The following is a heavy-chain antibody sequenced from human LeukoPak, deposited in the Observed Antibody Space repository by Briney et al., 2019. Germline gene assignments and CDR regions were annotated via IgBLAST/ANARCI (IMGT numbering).Heavy chain of an antibody. CDR2: ISYDGSNK. J-gene: IGHJ4*01. D-gene: IGHD3-10*01. CDR3: ANIGSVDY. CDR1: GFTFSSYG. V-gene: IGHV3-30*18. Sequence: GGSLRLSCAASGFTFSSYGMHWVRQAPGKGLEWVAFISYDGSNKYYADSVKGRFTISRDNSKNTLYLQMNSLRAEDTAVYCCANIGSVDYWGQGTLVTVSS.